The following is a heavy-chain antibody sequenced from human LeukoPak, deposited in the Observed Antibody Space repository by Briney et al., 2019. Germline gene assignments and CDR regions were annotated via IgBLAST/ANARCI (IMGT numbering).Heavy chain of an antibody. CDR2: IWYDGSNK. Sequence: PGGSLRLSCAASGFTFSSYGMHWVRQAPGKGLEWVAVIWYDGSNKYYADSVKGRFTISRDNSKNTLYLQMNSLRAEDTAVYYCARDSLYYDSSGTLLESDYWGQGTLVTVSS. CDR1: GFTFSSYG. V-gene: IGHV3-33*01. CDR3: ARDSLYYDSSGTLLESDY. D-gene: IGHD3-22*01. J-gene: IGHJ4*02.